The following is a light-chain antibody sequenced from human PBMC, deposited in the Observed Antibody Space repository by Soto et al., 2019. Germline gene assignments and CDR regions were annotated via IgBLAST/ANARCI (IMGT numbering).Light chain of an antibody. CDR2: EVS. Sequence: QSALTQPPSVSGSPGQSVTISCSGTSGDVGGYNYVSWYQQHPGKAPKLMIYEVSKRPSGVPDRFSGSKSGNTASLTVSGLQAEDEADYYCSSFADSNNWVFGTGTKLTVL. CDR3: SSFADSNNWV. V-gene: IGLV2-8*01. CDR1: SGDVGGYNY. J-gene: IGLJ1*01.